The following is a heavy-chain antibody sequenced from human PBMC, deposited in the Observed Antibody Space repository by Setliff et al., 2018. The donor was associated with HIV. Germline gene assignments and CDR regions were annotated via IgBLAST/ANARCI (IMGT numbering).Heavy chain of an antibody. Sequence: PSETLSLTCIVSGGSISSYYWTWIRQPAGKGLEWIGHIHTSGSTNYNPSLKSRVTISIDTSKNQFSLKLRSATATDTALYYCARVSSSYYFLGAFDSWGQGTLVTVSS. CDR1: GGSISSYY. CDR2: IHTSGST. CDR3: ARVSSSYYFLGAFDS. D-gene: IGHD6-13*01. J-gene: IGHJ4*02. V-gene: IGHV4-4*07.